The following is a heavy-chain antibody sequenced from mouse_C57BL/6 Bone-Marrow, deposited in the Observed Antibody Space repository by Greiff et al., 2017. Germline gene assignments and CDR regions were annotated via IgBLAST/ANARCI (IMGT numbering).Heavy chain of an antibody. D-gene: IGHD2-4*01. CDR3: AIGYDYDGGGYYFDY. CDR1: GYTFTSYW. J-gene: IGHJ2*01. V-gene: IGHV1-74*01. CDR2: IHPSDSDT. Sequence: VKLVESGAELVKPGASVKVSCKASGYTFTSYWMHWVKQRPGQGLEWIGRIHPSDSDTNYNQKFKGKATLTVDKSSSTAYMQLSSLTSEDSAVYYCAIGYDYDGGGYYFDYWGQGTTLTVSS.